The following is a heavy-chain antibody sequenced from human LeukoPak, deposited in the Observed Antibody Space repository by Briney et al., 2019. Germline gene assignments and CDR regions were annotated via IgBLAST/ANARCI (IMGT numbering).Heavy chain of an antibody. V-gene: IGHV4-59*01. Sequence: SETLSLTCTVSGGSISNYYWSWIRQPPGKGLEWIGFIYYSGSTNYNPSLKSRVTISVDTSENQFSLKLSSVTAADTAAYYCARGGGWELLDYWGQGTLVTVSS. CDR1: GGSISNYY. CDR3: ARGGGWELLDY. J-gene: IGHJ4*02. CDR2: IYYSGST. D-gene: IGHD1-26*01.